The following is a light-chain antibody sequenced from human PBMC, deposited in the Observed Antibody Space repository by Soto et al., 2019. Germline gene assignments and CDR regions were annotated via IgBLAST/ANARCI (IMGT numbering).Light chain of an antibody. CDR3: QQYGSSGT. J-gene: IGKJ1*01. CDR1: KSVSNNY. V-gene: IGKV3-20*01. CDR2: GAS. Sequence: TVLTQFPGTLSLSPGERATLSCRASKSVSNNYLAWYQQNPGQAPRILIYGASNRATGIPDRFSGSGSGTDFTLTISRLEPEDFAVYYCQQYGSSGTFGQGTKVDIK.